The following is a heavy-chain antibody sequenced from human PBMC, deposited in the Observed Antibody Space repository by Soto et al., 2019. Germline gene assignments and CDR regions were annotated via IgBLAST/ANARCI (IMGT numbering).Heavy chain of an antibody. J-gene: IGHJ5*01. CDR1: GFTFSSYW. CDR2: IKQDGSAK. V-gene: IGHV3-7*01. D-gene: IGHD2-2*01. Sequence: GGSLRLSCAASGFTFSSYWMSWVRQAPGKGLEWVANIKQDGSAKYYADSVKGRCTISRDNTKNSLYLQMNSLRGEDTAVYYWARKVVQTTIGFVNSGGREILVIFPS. CDR3: ARKVVQTTIGFVNS.